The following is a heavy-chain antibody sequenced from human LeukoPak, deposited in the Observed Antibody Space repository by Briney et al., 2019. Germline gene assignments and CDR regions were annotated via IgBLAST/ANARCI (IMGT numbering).Heavy chain of an antibody. V-gene: IGHV3-21*04. CDR2: ISSSSSYI. Sequence: PGGSLRLSCAASGFTFGTYSMNWVRQAPGKGLEWVSSISSSSSYIYYADSVKGRFTISRDNSKNTLYLQMNSLRAEDTAIYYCAKGCGGSCYSEFDYWGQGTLVTVSS. D-gene: IGHD2-15*01. CDR1: GFTFGTYS. CDR3: AKGCGGSCYSEFDY. J-gene: IGHJ4*02.